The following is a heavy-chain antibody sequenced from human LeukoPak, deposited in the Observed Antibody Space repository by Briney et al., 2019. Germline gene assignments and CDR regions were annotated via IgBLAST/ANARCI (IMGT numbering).Heavy chain of an antibody. CDR2: IYWNSGGT. Sequence: PGGSLRLSCAASGFTSNDHAMHWIRQIPGKGLEWVSGIYWNSGGTGYADSVKGRFTISRDNANNSLYLQMNNLRVEDTAVYYCATVGYQLLLDFQHWGQGTLVAVSS. V-gene: IGHV3-9*02. J-gene: IGHJ1*01. D-gene: IGHD2-15*01. CDR1: GFTSNDHA. CDR3: ATVGYQLLLDFQH.